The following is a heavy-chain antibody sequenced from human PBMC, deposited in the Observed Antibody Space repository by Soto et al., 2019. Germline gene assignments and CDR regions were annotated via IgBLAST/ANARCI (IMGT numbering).Heavy chain of an antibody. V-gene: IGHV3-30*18. CDR2: ISHDGSNK. D-gene: IGHD6-19*01. CDR1: GFTFSSYG. J-gene: IGHJ5*02. Sequence: GGSLRLSCAASGFTFSSYGMSWVRQAPGKGLEWVAVISHDGSNKYFADSVRGRFTISRDNSKNTLYLQMNSLRPEDTAVYYCAKDITRYNSGWGNWFDPWGQGSLVTVSS. CDR3: AKDITRYNSGWGNWFDP.